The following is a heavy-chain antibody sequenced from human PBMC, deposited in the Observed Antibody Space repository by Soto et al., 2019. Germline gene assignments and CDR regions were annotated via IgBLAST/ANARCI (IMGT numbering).Heavy chain of an antibody. CDR2: IYHSGST. CDR3: ARVPDY. V-gene: IGHV4-30-2*01. J-gene: IGHJ4*02. Sequence: LQLQESGSGLVKPSQTLSLTCAVSDGSISSGGYSWSWIRQPPGKGLEWIGYIYHSGSTYYNPSLKSRVTISVDRSKNQFSLKLSSATAADTAVYYCARVPDYWGQGTLVTVSS. CDR1: DGSISSGGYS.